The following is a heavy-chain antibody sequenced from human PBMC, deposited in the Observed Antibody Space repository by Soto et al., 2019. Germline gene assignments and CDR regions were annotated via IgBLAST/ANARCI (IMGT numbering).Heavy chain of an antibody. Sequence: QVQLQESGPGLVKPSGTLSLTCAVSGGSISSSNWWSWVRQPPGKGLEWIVEIYRSGSTNYKPSLKSRVTISVDKSKNQFSMKMSSVTAADTAVYYCARSKNTEMVYGDYSYGMAVWGRGTTFTVS. CDR2: IYRSGST. V-gene: IGHV4-4*02. CDR3: ARSKNTEMVYGDYSYGMAV. J-gene: IGHJ6*01. D-gene: IGHD4-17*01. CDR1: GGSISSSNW.